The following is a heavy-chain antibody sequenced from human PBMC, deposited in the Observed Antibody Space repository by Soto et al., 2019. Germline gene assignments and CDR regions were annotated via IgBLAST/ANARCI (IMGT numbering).Heavy chain of an antibody. J-gene: IGHJ3*02. Sequence: QVTLKESGPVLVRPTETLTLTCTVSGFSLTNGRMGASWIRQSPGKALEWLGHIFSVADFSYRTSLQSRLTISKETSRSQVVRTMTNMDPVDTGTYYFSRIGVMDRAFDTWGQGTIVTVSS. CDR1: GFSLTNGRMG. D-gene: IGHD3-16*01. V-gene: IGHV2-26*01. CDR3: SRIGVMDRAFDT. CDR2: IFSVADF.